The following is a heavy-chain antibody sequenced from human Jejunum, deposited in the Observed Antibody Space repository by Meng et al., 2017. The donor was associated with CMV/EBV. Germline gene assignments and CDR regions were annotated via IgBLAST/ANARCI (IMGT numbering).Heavy chain of an antibody. Sequence: SGFTFSSYWMSWVRQAPGKGLEWVANIKQDGSEKYYVDSVKGRFTISRDNAKNSLYLQMNSLRAEDTAVYYCARGRVPVGAALNYWGQGTLVTISS. CDR3: ARGRVPVGAALNY. V-gene: IGHV3-7*01. D-gene: IGHD1-26*01. CDR2: IKQDGSEK. CDR1: GFTFSSYW. J-gene: IGHJ4*02.